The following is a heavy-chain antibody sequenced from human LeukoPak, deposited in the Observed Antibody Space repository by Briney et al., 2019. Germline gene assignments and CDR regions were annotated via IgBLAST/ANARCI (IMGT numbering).Heavy chain of an antibody. CDR3: ARDHGGWYFSWFDP. Sequence: PSETLSLTCTVSGGSISSYYWSWIRQPAGKGLEWIGRIYTSGSTNYNPSLKSRVTISVDKSKNQFSLKLNSVTAADTAVYYCARDHGGWYFSWFDPWGQGTLVTVSS. J-gene: IGHJ5*02. CDR2: IYTSGST. V-gene: IGHV4-4*07. D-gene: IGHD6-19*01. CDR1: GGSISSYY.